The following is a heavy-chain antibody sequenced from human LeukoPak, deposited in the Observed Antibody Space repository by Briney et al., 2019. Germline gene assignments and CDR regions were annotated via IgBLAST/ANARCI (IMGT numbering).Heavy chain of an antibody. CDR1: GFTFSSYG. D-gene: IGHD6-19*01. CDR2: ISGSGGST. Sequence: SGGSLRLSCAASGFTFSSYGMSWVRQAPGKGLEWVSAISGSGGSTYYADSVKGRFTISRDNSKSTLYLQMNSLRAEDTAVYYCAKVRWDNSGWYYLDYWGQGTLVTVSS. J-gene: IGHJ4*02. V-gene: IGHV3-23*01. CDR3: AKVRWDNSGWYYLDY.